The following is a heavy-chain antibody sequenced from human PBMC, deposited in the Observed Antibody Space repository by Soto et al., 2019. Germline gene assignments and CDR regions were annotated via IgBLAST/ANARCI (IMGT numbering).Heavy chain of an antibody. J-gene: IGHJ6*02. CDR3: AREFPLPSKMSYYGMDV. V-gene: IGHV4-30-4*02. Sequence: SETLSLTCTVSGGSISSGDYYWSWIRQPPGKGLEWIGYIYYSGSTYYNPSLKSRVTISVDTSKNQFSLRAEDTAVYYCAREFPLPSKMSYYGMDVWGQGTTVTVSS. CDR1: GGSISSGDYY. CDR2: IYYSGST.